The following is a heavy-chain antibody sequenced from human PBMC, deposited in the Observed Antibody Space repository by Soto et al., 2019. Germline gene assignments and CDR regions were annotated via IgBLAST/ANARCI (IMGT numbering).Heavy chain of an antibody. J-gene: IGHJ4*02. CDR1: GDSISNYY. D-gene: IGHD1-26*01. CDR2: MYYSGNV. Sequence: SETLSLTCSVSGDSISNYYWNWIRQSPGKGLEWIAYMYYSGNVNYNPSLKSRVTVSLDTSKNQFSLKLTSVTAADAAVYYCAGDVRSGSXRFDHWGPGTLVTVSS. V-gene: IGHV4-59*08. CDR3: AGDVRSGSXRFDH.